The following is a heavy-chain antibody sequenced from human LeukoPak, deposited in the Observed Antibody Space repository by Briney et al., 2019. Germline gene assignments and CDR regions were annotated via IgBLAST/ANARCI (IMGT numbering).Heavy chain of an antibody. CDR2: VDPEDGET. CDR1: GHTLTEIS. D-gene: IGHD3-22*01. J-gene: IGHJ3*02. CDR3: VTHFDSSGPDAFDI. V-gene: IGHV1-24*01. Sequence: ASVKVSCKASGHTLTEISMHWARQAPGKGFEWMGGVDPEDGETIYAQKFQGRVTMTDDPSTDTAYMELSSLRSEDTAVYYCVTHFDSSGPDAFDIWGQGTMVTVSS.